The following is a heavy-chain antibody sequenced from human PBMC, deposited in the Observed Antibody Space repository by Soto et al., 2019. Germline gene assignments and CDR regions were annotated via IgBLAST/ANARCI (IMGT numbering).Heavy chain of an antibody. V-gene: IGHV4-31*02. D-gene: IGHD2-21*01. Sequence: WTWIRQHPVRGLEWIGYTPFTGLSYVNPSLQSRVSISTDTSKNLFSLKLTSLSSAVAAMYYCSAQRIAQGQYEDYGGQGPLVTFSS. CDR2: TPFTGLS. CDR3: SAQRIAQGQYEDY. J-gene: IGHJ4*02.